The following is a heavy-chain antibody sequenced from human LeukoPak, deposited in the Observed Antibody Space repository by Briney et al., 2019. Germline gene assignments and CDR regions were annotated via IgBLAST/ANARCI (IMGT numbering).Heavy chain of an antibody. J-gene: IGHJ4*02. D-gene: IGHD3-9*01. CDR2: IYPGDSDT. V-gene: IGHV5-51*01. CDR3: ARHLTGYTDYFDY. CDR1: GYSFTSYW. Sequence: GETLKISCKGSGYSFTSYWIGWVRQMPGKGLEWVGIIYPGDSDTRYSPSFQGQVTISADKSISTAYLQWSSLKASDTAMYYCARHLTGYTDYFDYWGQGTLVTVSS.